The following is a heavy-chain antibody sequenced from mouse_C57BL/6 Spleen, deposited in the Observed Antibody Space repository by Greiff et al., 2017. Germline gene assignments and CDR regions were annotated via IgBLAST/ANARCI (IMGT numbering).Heavy chain of an antibody. Sequence: EVQRVESGGGLVKPGGSLKLSCAASGFTFSDYGMHWVRQAPEKGLEWVAYISSGSSTIYYADTVKGRFTISRDNAKNTLFLQMTSLRSEDTAMYYCANLIWAYWYFDVWGTGTTVTVSS. V-gene: IGHV5-17*01. CDR3: ANLIWAYWYFDV. CDR2: ISSGSSTI. CDR1: GFTFSDYG. J-gene: IGHJ1*03. D-gene: IGHD4-1*01.